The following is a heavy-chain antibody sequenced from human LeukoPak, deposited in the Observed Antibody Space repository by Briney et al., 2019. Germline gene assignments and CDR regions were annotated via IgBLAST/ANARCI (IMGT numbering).Heavy chain of an antibody. J-gene: IGHJ5*02. Sequence: SETLSLTCTVSGGSISSYYWSWIRQPAGKGLEWIGRIYTSGSTNYNPSLKSRVTISVDTSKNQFSLKLSSVTAADTAVYYCARRPSLLGWFDPWGQGTLVTVSS. CDR2: IYTSGST. V-gene: IGHV4-4*07. CDR1: GGSISSYY. CDR3: ARRPSLLGWFDP.